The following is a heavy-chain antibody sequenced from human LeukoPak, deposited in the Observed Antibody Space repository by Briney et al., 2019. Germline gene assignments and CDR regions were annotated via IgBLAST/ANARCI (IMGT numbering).Heavy chain of an antibody. CDR3: ARGPTISETGYFDY. V-gene: IGHV4-34*01. Sequence: SETLSLTCAVYGGSFSTYYWSWIRQPPGKGLEWIAEINHRGDTNYNPSVKSRVTISVDTSKSQFSLKVSSLTAADTAVYYCARGPTISETGYFDYWGQGTLVTVSS. CDR2: INHRGDT. D-gene: IGHD1-1*01. J-gene: IGHJ4*03. CDR1: GGSFSTYY.